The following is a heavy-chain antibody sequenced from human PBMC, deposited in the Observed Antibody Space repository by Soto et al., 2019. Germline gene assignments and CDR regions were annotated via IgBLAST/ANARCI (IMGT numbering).Heavy chain of an antibody. V-gene: IGHV1-69*02. Sequence: QVQLVQSGAEVKKPGSSVKVSCKASGGTFSSYTISWVRQAPGQGLEGMGRIIPILGIANYAQKFQGRVTITADKSTSTAYMELSSLRSEDTAVYYCARVRGYCSGGSCYSGYFDLWGRGTLVTVSS. D-gene: IGHD2-15*01. CDR2: IIPILGIA. CDR1: GGTFSSYT. CDR3: ARVRGYCSGGSCYSGYFDL. J-gene: IGHJ2*01.